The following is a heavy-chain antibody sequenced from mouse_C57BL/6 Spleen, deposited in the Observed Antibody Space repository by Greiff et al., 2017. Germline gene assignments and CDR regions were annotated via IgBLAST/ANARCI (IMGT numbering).Heavy chain of an antibody. CDR2: IYPGDGDT. D-gene: IGHD1-1*01. J-gene: IGHJ1*03. CDR3: ARPLTTVVATDWYFDV. CDR1: GYAFSSYW. V-gene: IGHV1-80*01. Sequence: QVQLKQSGAELVKPGASVKISCKASGYAFSSYWMNWVKQRPGKGLEWIGQIYPGDGDTNYNGKFKGKATLTADKSSSTAYMQLSSLTSEDSAVYFCARPLTTVVATDWYFDVWGTGTTVTVSS.